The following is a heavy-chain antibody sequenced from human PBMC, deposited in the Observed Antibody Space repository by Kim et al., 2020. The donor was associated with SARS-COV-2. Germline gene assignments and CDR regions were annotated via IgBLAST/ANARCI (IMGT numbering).Heavy chain of an antibody. CDR3: AHRPKYPWPAGLGYGMDV. Sequence: SGPTLVNPTQTLTLTCTFSGFSLSTSGVGVGWIRQPPGKALEWLALIYWDDDKRYSPSLKSRLTITKDTSKNQVVLTMTNMDPVDTATYYCAHRPKYPWPAGLGYGMDVWGQGTTVTVSS. D-gene: IGHD6-19*01. CDR2: IYWDDDK. CDR1: GFSLSTSGVG. V-gene: IGHV2-5*02. J-gene: IGHJ6*02.